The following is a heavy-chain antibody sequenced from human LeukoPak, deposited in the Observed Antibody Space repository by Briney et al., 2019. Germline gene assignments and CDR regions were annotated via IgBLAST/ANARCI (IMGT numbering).Heavy chain of an antibody. Sequence: PSETLSLTCTVSGGSISSYYRSWIRQPPGKGLEWIGYIYYSGSTNYNPSLKSRVTISVDTSKNQFSLKLNSVTAADTAVYYCARDYGSGAFDIWGQGTMVTVSS. J-gene: IGHJ3*02. CDR1: GGSISSYY. CDR2: IYYSGST. CDR3: ARDYGSGAFDI. V-gene: IGHV4-59*01. D-gene: IGHD3-10*01.